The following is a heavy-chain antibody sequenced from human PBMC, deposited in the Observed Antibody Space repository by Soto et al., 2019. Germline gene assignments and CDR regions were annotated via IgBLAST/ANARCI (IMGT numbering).Heavy chain of an antibody. D-gene: IGHD5-12*01. CDR2: IYSGGST. V-gene: IGHV3-66*01. Sequence: VHLVESGGTLVQPGGSLRLSCAASGLTVSSNYMTWVRQAPGKGLEWVSVIYSGGSTYYADSVKGRFTISRDNSNNTLYLQMNSLRADDTAVYYCASEASGLGWDFELWGRGTLVTASS. CDR3: ASEASGLGWDFEL. J-gene: IGHJ2*01. CDR1: GLTVSSNY.